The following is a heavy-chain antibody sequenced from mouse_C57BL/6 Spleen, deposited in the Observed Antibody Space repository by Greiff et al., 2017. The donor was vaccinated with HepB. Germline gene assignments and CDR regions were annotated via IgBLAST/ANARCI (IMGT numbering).Heavy chain of an antibody. D-gene: IGHD2-3*01. J-gene: IGHJ2*01. Sequence: EVQLQQSGPELVKPGASVKISCKASGYTFTDYYMNWVKQSHGKSLEWIGDINPNNGGTSYNQKFKGKATLTVDKSSSTAYMELRSLTSEDSAVYYCAREGVWDGYYGFSFDYWGQGTTLTVSS. V-gene: IGHV1-26*01. CDR2: INPNNGGT. CDR3: AREGVWDGYYGFSFDY. CDR1: GYTFTDYY.